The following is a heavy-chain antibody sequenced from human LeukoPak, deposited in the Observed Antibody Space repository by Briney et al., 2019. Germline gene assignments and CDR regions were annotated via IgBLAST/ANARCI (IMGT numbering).Heavy chain of an antibody. CDR2: IYTSGST. Sequence: SQTLSLTCTVSGGSISSGSYYWSWNRQPAGKGLEWIGRIYTSGSTNYNPSLKSRVTISVDTSKNQFSLKLSSVTAADTAVYYCARLSSRRGAYDYWGQGTLVTVSS. D-gene: IGHD3-10*01. CDR3: ARLSSRRGAYDY. V-gene: IGHV4-61*02. J-gene: IGHJ4*02. CDR1: GGSISSGSYY.